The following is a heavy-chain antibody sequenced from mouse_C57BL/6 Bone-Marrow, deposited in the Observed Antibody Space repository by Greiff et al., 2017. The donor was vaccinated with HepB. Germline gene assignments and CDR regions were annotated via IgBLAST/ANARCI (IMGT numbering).Heavy chain of an antibody. J-gene: IGHJ4*01. V-gene: IGHV2-5*01. Sequence: QVQLQQSGPGLVQPSQSLSITCTVSGFSLTSYGVHWVRQSPGKGLEWLGVIWRGGSTDYNAAFMSRLSITKDNSKSQVFFKMNSLQADDTAIYYWAKKGLLYGSSYDDYAMDYWGQGTSVTVSS. CDR1: GFSLTSYG. CDR2: IWRGGST. CDR3: AKKGLLYGSSYDDYAMDY. D-gene: IGHD1-1*01.